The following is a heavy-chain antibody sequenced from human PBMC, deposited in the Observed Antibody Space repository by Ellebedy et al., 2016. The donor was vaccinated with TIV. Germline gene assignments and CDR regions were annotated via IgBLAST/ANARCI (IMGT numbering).Heavy chain of an antibody. CDR2: IYHTGKRSYNT. CDR1: GGSINNHS. D-gene: IGHD3-22*01. V-gene: IGHV4-59*11. CDR3: AREDSESIYDGTGHLIGEDWYFGL. J-gene: IGHJ2*01. Sequence: MPSETLSLTCTVSGGSINNHSWSWIRQSPGKGLEWIGNIYHTGKRSYNTDYNPSLWGRVTISVDTSRDSFSLRLTSVTAADTAVYYCAREDSESIYDGTGHLIGEDWYFGLWGRGTLVSVSS.